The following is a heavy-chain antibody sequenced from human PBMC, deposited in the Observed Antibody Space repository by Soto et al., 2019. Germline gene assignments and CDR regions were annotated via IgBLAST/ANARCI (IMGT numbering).Heavy chain of an antibody. CDR1: GFTFSTYW. Sequence: EVQLVESGGGLVQPGGSLRLSCAASGFTFSTYWMHWIRQVPGKGLEWVSRINGDASHTYYADSVKGRFTISRDNAKNNLDLEMNSLRAEAKAVSFYVSDGHCFTTSCYGYCIDPWGQGTLVTVSS. D-gene: IGHD2-2*01. CDR2: INGDASHT. V-gene: IGHV3-74*01. CDR3: VSDGHCFTTSCYGYCIDP. J-gene: IGHJ5*02.